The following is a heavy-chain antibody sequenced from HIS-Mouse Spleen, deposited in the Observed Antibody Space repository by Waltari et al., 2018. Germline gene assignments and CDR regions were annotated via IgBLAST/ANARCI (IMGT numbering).Heavy chain of an antibody. CDR2: ISYDGSNK. Sequence: QVQLVEPGGGVVQPGRSLRLPCAASGFTFRSYGMHWFRQAPGKGLEWVAVISYDGSNKYYADSVKGRFTISRDNAKNSLYLQMNSLRAEDTAVYYCARRLLTGDAFDIWGQGTMVTVSS. J-gene: IGHJ3*02. V-gene: IGHV3-30*03. D-gene: IGHD7-27*01. CDR1: GFTFRSYG. CDR3: ARRLLTGDAFDI.